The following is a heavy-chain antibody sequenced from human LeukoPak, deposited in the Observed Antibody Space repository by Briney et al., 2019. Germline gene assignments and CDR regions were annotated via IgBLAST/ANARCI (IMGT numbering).Heavy chain of an antibody. CDR3: ARARYYDSRSFDY. J-gene: IGHJ4*02. CDR1: GGSISSSSYY. V-gene: IGHV4-39*07. CDR2: IYYSGST. D-gene: IGHD3-22*01. Sequence: SETLSLTCTVSGGSISSSSYYWGWIRQPPGKGLEWIGSIYYSGSTYYNPSLKSRVTISVDTSKNQFSLKLSSVTAADTAVYYCARARYYDSRSFDYWGQGTLVTVSS.